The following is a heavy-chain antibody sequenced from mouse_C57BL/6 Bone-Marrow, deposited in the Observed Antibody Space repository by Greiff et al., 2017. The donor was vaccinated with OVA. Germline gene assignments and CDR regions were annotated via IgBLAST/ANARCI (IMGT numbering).Heavy chain of an antibody. CDR3: ARALLFAY. Sequence: EVKVVDSGGGLVKPGGSLKLSCAASGFTFSSYAMSWVRQTPEKRLEWVATISDGGSYTYYPDNVKGRFTISRDNAKNNLYLQMSHLKSEDTAMYYCARALLFAYWGQGTLVTVSA. CDR1: GFTFSSYA. CDR2: ISDGGSYT. J-gene: IGHJ3*01. V-gene: IGHV5-4*03.